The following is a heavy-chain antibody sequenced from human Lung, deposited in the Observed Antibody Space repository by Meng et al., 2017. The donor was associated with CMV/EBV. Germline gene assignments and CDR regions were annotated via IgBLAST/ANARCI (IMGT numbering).Heavy chain of an antibody. CDR3: ARARRVAGDYFDY. J-gene: IGHJ4*02. D-gene: IGHD3-3*01. CDR1: GFTFSDYY. V-gene: IGHV3-11*01. Sequence: GGSLRLSCAASGFTFSDYYMSWSRQAPGKGLEWVSYISSSGSTIYYADSVKGRFTISRDNAKNSLYLQMNSLRAEDTAVYYCARARRVAGDYFDYWGQGTLVTVSS. CDR2: ISSSGSTI.